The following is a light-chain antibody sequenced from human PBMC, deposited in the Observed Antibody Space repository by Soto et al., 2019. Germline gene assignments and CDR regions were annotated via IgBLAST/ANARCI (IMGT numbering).Light chain of an antibody. J-gene: IGLJ2*01. CDR1: SGHRTYA. CDR3: QTWGTGLLV. V-gene: IGLV4-69*01. CDR2: LNSDGRH. Sequence: QSVLTQSPSASASLGASVKLTCTLSSGHRTYAIAWHQQQPEKGPRYLMNLNSDGRHTKGDGIPDRFSSSSSGTERYLTISSLQSEDEADYYCQTWGTGLLVFGGGTKVTVL.